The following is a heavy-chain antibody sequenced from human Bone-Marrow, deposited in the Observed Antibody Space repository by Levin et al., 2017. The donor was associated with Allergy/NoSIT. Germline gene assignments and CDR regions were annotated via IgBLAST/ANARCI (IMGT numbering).Heavy chain of an antibody. CDR2: VFYSGNT. CDR1: SHSMSSSSYY. V-gene: IGHV4-39*01. Sequence: ASETLSLTCSVSSHSMSSSSYYWGWIRQPPGKGLEYIGSVFYSGNTYYHPSLKSRITIAVDASKSQFSLKLTSVTAADTAVYYCAALSTVTMAWGQGTLVTVSS. J-gene: IGHJ4*02. D-gene: IGHD4-17*01. CDR3: AALSTVTMA.